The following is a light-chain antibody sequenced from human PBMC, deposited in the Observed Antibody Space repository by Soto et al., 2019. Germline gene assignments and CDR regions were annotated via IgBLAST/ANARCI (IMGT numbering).Light chain of an antibody. V-gene: IGKV1-39*01. J-gene: IGKJ2*01. CDR3: QQTYRIPYT. CDR1: QGISVY. Sequence: DIQMTQSPSSLSVSIGDRVTITCRSSQGISVYINSYQKKSGTPPKLLMYAASNLQRGVPSRFSGRGSWTDFTLTISSLQPEDCASYYCQQTYRIPYTFSQGTKVEI. CDR2: AAS.